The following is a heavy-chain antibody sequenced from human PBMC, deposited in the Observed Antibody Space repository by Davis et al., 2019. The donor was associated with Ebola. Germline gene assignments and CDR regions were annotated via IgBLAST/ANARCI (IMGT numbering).Heavy chain of an antibody. CDR3: ARAPPDYYYGMDV. CDR1: GYTFTSYA. Sequence: ASVQVSCKASGYTFTSYAMHWVRQAPGQGLEWMGWINPNSGGTNYAQKFQGRVTMTRETSISTAYMELSRLRSDDTAVYYCARAPPDYYYGMDVWGQGTTVTVSS. J-gene: IGHJ6*02. V-gene: IGHV1-2*02. CDR2: INPNSGGT.